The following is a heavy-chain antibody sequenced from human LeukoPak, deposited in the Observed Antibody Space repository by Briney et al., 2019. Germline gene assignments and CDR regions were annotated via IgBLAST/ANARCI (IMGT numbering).Heavy chain of an antibody. CDR3: ARGPIKTYYYDSSGYNPFDY. CDR1: GGSISSGGYY. D-gene: IGHD3-22*01. Sequence: SETLSLTCTVSGGSISSGGYYWSWIRQPPGKGLEWIGEINHSGSTNYNPSLKSRVTISVDTSKNQFSLKLSSVTAADTAVYYCARGPIKTYYYDSSGYNPFDYWGQGTLVTVSS. CDR2: INHSGST. V-gene: IGHV4-39*07. J-gene: IGHJ4*02.